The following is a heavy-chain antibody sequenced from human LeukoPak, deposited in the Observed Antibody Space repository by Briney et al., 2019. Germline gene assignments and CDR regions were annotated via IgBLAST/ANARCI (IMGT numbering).Heavy chain of an antibody. J-gene: IGHJ5*02. V-gene: IGHV4-39*07. D-gene: IGHD1-26*01. Sequence: SETLSLTCTVSGGSISSSSYYWGWIRQPPGKGLEWIGSIYYSGSTYYNPSLKSRVTISVDTSKNQFSLKLSSVTAADTAVYYCARVGGSYLNWFDPWGQGTLVTVSS. CDR2: IYYSGST. CDR1: GGSISSSSYY. CDR3: ARVGGSYLNWFDP.